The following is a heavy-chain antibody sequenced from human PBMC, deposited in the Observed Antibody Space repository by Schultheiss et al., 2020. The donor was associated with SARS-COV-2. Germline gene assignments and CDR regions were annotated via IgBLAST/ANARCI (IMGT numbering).Heavy chain of an antibody. J-gene: IGHJ4*02. D-gene: IGHD5-18*01. V-gene: IGHV4-4*07. CDR2: IYTTGST. Sequence: SQTLSLTCTVSGGSISSYYWSWIRQPPGKGLEWIGRIYTTGSTNYNPSLKSRVTISVDTSKNQFSLKLSSVTAADTAVYYCARGSRDTAMAAFGYWGQGTLVTVSS. CDR1: GGSISSYY. CDR3: ARGSRDTAMAAFGY.